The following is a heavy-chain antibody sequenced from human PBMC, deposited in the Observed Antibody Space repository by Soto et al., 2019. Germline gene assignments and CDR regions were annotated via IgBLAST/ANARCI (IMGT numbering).Heavy chain of an antibody. V-gene: IGHV3-15*01. CDR1: GFSFSNAW. CDR2: IKSKTDGGTT. Sequence: EVQLVESGGGLVKPGGSLRLSCAASGFSFSNAWMSWVRQAPVKGLEWVGRIKSKTDGGTTDYAAPVKGRFTISRDDSKNTLYLQMNSLKTEDTAVYYCTTEGISVAGSDYWGQGTLVTVSS. CDR3: TTEGISVAGSDY. D-gene: IGHD6-19*01. J-gene: IGHJ4*02.